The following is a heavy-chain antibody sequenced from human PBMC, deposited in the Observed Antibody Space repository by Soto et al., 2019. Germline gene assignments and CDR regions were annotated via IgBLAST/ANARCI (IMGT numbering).Heavy chain of an antibody. Sequence: WGSLRLSCAASGVTFSSSGLHWVCQAPGKGLEWVAVIWYDGSNKYYADSVKGRFTISRDNSKNTLYLQMNSLRAEDTAVYYCATGDSSGYYPGPIDYWGQGTLVTVPS. CDR3: ATGDSSGYYPGPIDY. CDR1: GVTFSSSG. CDR2: IWYDGSNK. V-gene: IGHV3-33*01. D-gene: IGHD3-22*01. J-gene: IGHJ4*02.